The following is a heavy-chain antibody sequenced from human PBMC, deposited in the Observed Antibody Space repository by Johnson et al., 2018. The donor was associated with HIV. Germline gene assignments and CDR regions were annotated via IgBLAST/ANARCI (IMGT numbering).Heavy chain of an antibody. CDR1: GFTFDDYA. Sequence: VQLVESGGGLVQPGRSLRLSCAASGFTFDDYAMHWVRQAPGKGLEWVSGISWNSGSIGYADSVKGRFTISRDNSKNTLFLQMNSLRAEDTALYYCARDGTTGPSGDAFDNWGQGTMVTVSS. J-gene: IGHJ3*02. CDR2: ISWNSGSI. D-gene: IGHD4-17*01. CDR3: ARDGTTGPSGDAFDN. V-gene: IGHV3-9*01.